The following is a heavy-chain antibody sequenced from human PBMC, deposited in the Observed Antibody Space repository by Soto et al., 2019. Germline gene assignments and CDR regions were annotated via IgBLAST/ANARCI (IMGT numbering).Heavy chain of an antibody. CDR3: ARVPLEQQLVVFGWYYYMDV. CDR2: IYHSGST. J-gene: IGHJ6*03. CDR1: SGSISSSNW. D-gene: IGHD6-13*01. V-gene: IGHV4-4*02. Sequence: TSETLSLTCAVSSGSISSSNWWSWVRQPPGKGLEWIGEIYHSGSTNYNPSLKSRVTISVDKSKNQFSLKLSSVTAADTAVYYCARVPLEQQLVVFGWYYYMDVWGKGTTVTVSS.